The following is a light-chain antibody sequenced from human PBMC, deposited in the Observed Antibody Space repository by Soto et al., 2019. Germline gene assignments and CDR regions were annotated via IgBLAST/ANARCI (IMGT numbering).Light chain of an antibody. CDR3: QQYNRFLS. J-gene: IGKJ3*01. CDR1: QSISKW. Sequence: DIQMTNSPSTLSASAGDIVTITCRASQSISKWLAWYQQKPGKAPKLLIYDASSLESGVPSRFSGSGSGTEFTLIITSLQPDDFATYYCQQYNRFLSFGPGTKVDL. CDR2: DAS. V-gene: IGKV1-5*01.